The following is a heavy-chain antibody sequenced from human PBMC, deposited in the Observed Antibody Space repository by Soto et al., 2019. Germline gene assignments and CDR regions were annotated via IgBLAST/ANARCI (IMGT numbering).Heavy chain of an antibody. CDR3: ATGFLESGLDV. CDR2: INSDGSGT. CDR1: GFTFSSYW. J-gene: IGHJ6*02. D-gene: IGHD1-1*01. V-gene: IGHV3-74*03. Sequence: EVQLVESGGGLVQPGGSLRLSCAASGFTFSSYWMYWVRQVPGKGLVWVSRINSDGSGTKYADSVKGRFTISRDNAKNTLYLQMSSLRAEDTAVYYCATGFLESGLDVWGQGTTVTVSS.